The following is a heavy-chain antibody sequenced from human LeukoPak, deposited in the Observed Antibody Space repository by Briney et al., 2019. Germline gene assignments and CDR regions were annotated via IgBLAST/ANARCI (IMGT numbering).Heavy chain of an antibody. CDR1: GFTFSSYA. D-gene: IGHD2-15*01. CDR3: ARDGGGRYYYYYMDV. CDR2: ISYDGSNK. Sequence: GGSLRLSYAASGFTFSSYAMHWVRQAPGKGLEWVAVISYDGSNKYYADSVKGRFTISRDNSKNTLYLQMNSLRAEDTAVYYCARDGGGRYYYYYMDVWGKGTTVTVSS. V-gene: IGHV3-30*01. J-gene: IGHJ6*03.